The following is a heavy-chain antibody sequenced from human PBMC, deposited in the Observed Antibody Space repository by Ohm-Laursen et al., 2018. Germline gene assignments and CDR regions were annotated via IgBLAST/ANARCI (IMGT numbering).Heavy chain of an antibody. CDR2: ISYDGSNK. CDR3: AKDRATVANYYYYGMDV. J-gene: IGHJ6*02. D-gene: IGHD4-23*01. Sequence: SLRLSCTASGFTFSNYWMSWVRQAPGKGLEWVAVISYDGSNKYYADSVKGRFTISRDNSKNTLYLQMNSLRAEDTAVYYCAKDRATVANYYYYGMDVWGQGTTVAVSS. V-gene: IGHV3-30*18. CDR1: GFTFSNYW.